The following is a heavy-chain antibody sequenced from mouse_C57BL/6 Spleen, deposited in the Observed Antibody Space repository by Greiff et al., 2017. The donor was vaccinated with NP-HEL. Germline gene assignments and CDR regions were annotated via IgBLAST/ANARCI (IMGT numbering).Heavy chain of an antibody. CDR1: GYTFTSYW. D-gene: IGHD1-1*01. J-gene: IGHJ1*03. Sequence: QVQLQQPGAELVKPGASVKLSCKASGYTFTSYWMHWVKPRPGQGLEWIGMIHPNSGSTNYNEKFKSKATLTVDKSSSTAYMQLSSLTSEDSAVYYCARSYYGSSYWYFDVWGTGTTVTVSS. CDR3: ARSYYGSSYWYFDV. CDR2: IHPNSGST. V-gene: IGHV1-64*01.